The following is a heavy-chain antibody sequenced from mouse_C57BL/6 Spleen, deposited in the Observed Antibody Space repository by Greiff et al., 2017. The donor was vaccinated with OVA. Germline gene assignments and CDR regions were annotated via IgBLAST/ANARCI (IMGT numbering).Heavy chain of an antibody. CDR1: GFTFSSYT. D-gene: IGHD1-1*01. J-gene: IGHJ1*03. CDR2: ISGGGGNT. V-gene: IGHV5-9*01. Sequence: EVNLVESGGGLVKPGGSLKLSCAASGFTFSSYTMSWFRQTPEKRLEWVATISGGGGNTYYPASVKGRFTITREKAKNTRYLQMSSLRSEDTALYYCARHVYYYGSPYWYFDVWGTGTTVTVSS. CDR3: ARHVYYYGSPYWYFDV.